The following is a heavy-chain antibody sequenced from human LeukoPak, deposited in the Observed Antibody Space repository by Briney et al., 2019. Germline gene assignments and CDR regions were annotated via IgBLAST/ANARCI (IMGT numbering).Heavy chain of an antibody. CDR1: GGSISNYY. J-gene: IGHJ4*02. D-gene: IGHD3-3*01. V-gene: IGHV4-4*07. CDR3: ARGSVLRHFNY. CDR2: VYTSGST. Sequence: SETLSLTCTVSGGSISNYYWNWIRQPAGKGLEWIGRVYTSGSTNYNPSLKSRVTMSVDTSKNQFSLKLSSVTAADTAVYYCARGSVLRHFNYWGQGTLVTVSS.